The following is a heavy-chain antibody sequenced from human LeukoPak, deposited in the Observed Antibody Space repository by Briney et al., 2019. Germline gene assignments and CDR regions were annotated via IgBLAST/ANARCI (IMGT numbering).Heavy chain of an antibody. CDR3: AKEALTAFDY. J-gene: IGHJ4*02. CDR1: GFTFRRYA. Sequence: GGSLRLSCAASGFTFRRYAMIWVRQAPGKGLEDGSAMSGSCGSTYYADAVRGRFTISRDNSKNTLYLQMNRLRAEDTAVYYCAKEALTAFDYSGQGTLVIVCS. CDR2: MSGSCGST. D-gene: IGHD1-14*01. V-gene: IGHV3-23*01.